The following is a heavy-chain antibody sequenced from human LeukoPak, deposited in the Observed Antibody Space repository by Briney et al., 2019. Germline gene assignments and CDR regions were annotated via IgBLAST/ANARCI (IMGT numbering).Heavy chain of an antibody. CDR2: ISAYNGNT. CDR1: GGTFSSYA. CDR3: AREGDSSSWKLFDY. D-gene: IGHD6-13*01. V-gene: IGHV1-18*01. Sequence: ASVKVSCKASGGTFSSYAISWVRQAPGQGLEWMGWISAYNGNTNYAQKLQGRVTMTTDTSTSTAYMELRSLRSDDTAVYYCAREGDSSSWKLFDYWGQGTLVTVSS. J-gene: IGHJ4*02.